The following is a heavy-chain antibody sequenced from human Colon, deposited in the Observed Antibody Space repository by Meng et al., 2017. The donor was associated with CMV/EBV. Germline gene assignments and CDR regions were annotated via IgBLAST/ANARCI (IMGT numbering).Heavy chain of an antibody. Sequence: SQTLSLTCTVSGGSISSSSYYWGWIRQPPGKGLEWIGSIYYSGSTYYNPSLKSRVTISVDMSKNQFSLKLRSVTAADTDMYFCARGLGHATNNSHDYWGQGTLVTVSS. V-gene: IGHV4-39*07. CDR1: GGSISSSSYY. D-gene: IGHD1-1*01. CDR2: IYYSGST. J-gene: IGHJ4*02. CDR3: ARGLGHATNNSHDY.